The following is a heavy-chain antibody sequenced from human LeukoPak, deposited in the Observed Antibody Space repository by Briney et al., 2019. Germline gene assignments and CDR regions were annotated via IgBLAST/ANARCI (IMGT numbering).Heavy chain of an antibody. CDR2: IWYDGSNK. Sequence: GGSLRLSCAVSGFTFSTYGMHWVRQAPGKGLEWVAVIWYDGSNKYYADSVKGRFTISRDNSKNTLYLQMNSLRAEDTAVYYCARVGGGSYYYYGMDVWGQGTTVTVSS. CDR3: ARVGGGSYYYYGMDV. D-gene: IGHD1-26*01. J-gene: IGHJ6*02. CDR1: GFTFSTYG. V-gene: IGHV3-33*01.